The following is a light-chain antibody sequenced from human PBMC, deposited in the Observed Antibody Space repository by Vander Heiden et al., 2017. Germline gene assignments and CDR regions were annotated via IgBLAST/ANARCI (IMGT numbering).Light chain of an antibody. V-gene: IGLV1-51*01. Sequence: QSVLTQPPSVSAASGQTVTISCSGSTSNIEGNLVSWYQQVPGIAPKLLIYDDDKRPSGIPDRFSGSKSATSATLVITGLQTGDEAIYYCGTWDSSLSVVVFGGETKLTVL. CDR1: TSNIEGNL. CDR2: DDD. J-gene: IGLJ2*01. CDR3: GTWDSSLSVVV.